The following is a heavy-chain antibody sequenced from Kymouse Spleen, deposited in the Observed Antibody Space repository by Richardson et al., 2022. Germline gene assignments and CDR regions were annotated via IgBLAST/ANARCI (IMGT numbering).Heavy chain of an antibody. J-gene: IGHJ5*02. CDR2: INHSGST. V-gene: IGHV4-34*01. CDR3: ARGGAYCGGDCYSGWFDP. D-gene: IGHD2-21*02. CDR1: GGSFSGYY. Sequence: QVQLQQWGAGLLKPSETLSLTCAVYGGSFSGYYWSWIRQPPGKGLEWIGEINHSGSTNYNPSLKSRVTISVDTSKNQFSLKLSSVTAADTAVYYCARGGAYCGGDCYSGWFDPWGQGTLVTVSS.